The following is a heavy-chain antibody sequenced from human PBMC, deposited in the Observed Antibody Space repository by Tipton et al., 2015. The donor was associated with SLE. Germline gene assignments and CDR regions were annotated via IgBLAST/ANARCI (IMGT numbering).Heavy chain of an antibody. D-gene: IGHD6-25*01. CDR3: ARGPALYYGLDV. J-gene: IGHJ6*02. V-gene: IGHV4-59*01. CDR2: IFYSGST. Sequence: TLSLTCTVSGGSMFSYYWSWIRQPPGKGLEWIGYIFYSGSTNYNPSLKSRVTLSVATSKNQFSLNLNSVTAADTAVYFCARGPALYYGLDVWGQGTTVTVSS. CDR1: GGSMFSYY.